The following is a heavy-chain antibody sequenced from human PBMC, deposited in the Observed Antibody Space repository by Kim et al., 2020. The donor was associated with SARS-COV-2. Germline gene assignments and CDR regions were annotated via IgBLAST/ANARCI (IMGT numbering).Heavy chain of an antibody. Sequence: SVKVSCKAPGFAFSSSAVQWVRQSRGQRLEWIGWIVVGSGNTNYAQKFQGRVTITRDMSTTTAFMALSSLRSEDPAVHYCAAENFTPSLQWGQGPLVTV. V-gene: IGHV1-58*01. CDR1: GFAFSSSA. CDR2: IVVGSGNT. J-gene: IGHJ4*02. CDR3: AAENFTPSLQ. D-gene: IGHD2-15*01.